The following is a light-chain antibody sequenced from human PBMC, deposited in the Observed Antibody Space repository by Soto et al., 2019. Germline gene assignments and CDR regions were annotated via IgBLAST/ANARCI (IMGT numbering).Light chain of an antibody. CDR1: QSVSFW. CDR3: QQYQTFWT. J-gene: IGKJ1*01. Sequence: DIQMTQSPSSLSASLRDRVTITFRASQSVSFWLAWYQQKPGKAPKLLIYKASTLESGVPSRFSGGGFGTEFTLTISSLQPDDYATYYCQQYQTFWTFGQGTKVDIK. CDR2: KAS. V-gene: IGKV1-5*03.